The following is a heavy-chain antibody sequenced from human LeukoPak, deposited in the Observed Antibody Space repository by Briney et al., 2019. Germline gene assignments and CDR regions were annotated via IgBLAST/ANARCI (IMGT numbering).Heavy chain of an antibody. J-gene: IGHJ4*02. CDR3: ASVFDS. V-gene: IGHV3-21*01. Sequence: GGSLRLSCAASGFTFSSYPMHWVRQAPGKGLEWVSSISSRSDYIYYADSVKGRFTISRDNAKNTVYLQMNSLSAEDTAVYYCASVFDSWGQGSLVTVSS. CDR1: GFTFSSYP. CDR2: ISSRSDYI.